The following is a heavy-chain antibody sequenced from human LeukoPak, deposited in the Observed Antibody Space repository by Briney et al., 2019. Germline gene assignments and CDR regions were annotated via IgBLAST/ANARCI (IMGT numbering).Heavy chain of an antibody. Sequence: SETLSLTCAVYGGSFSGYYWTWIRQSPGKGLEWIGEINHSGSINYNPSLKSRVTISIDKSNKQFSLKLSSVTAADTAMYYRARGEIMGTITLDYWGQGTLVTVSS. CDR2: INHSGSI. D-gene: IGHD1-26*01. J-gene: IGHJ4*02. V-gene: IGHV4-34*01. CDR3: ARGEIMGTITLDY. CDR1: GGSFSGYY.